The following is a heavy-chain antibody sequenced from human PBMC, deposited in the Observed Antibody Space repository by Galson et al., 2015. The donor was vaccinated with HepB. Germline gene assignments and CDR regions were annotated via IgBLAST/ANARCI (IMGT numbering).Heavy chain of an antibody. J-gene: IGHJ4*02. CDR3: ARGYLGSGRADN. D-gene: IGHD3-10*01. Sequence: WSWVRQSPGKGLECIGEIYHGGSTSYNPSLKSRVTISVDKSTNQFFLGLSSVTAADTAVYYCARGYLGSGRADNWGQGILVTVSS. V-gene: IGHV4-4*02. CDR2: IYHGGST.